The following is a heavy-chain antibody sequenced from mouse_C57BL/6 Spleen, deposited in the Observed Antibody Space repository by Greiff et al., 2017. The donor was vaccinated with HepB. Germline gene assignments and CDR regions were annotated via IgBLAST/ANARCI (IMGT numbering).Heavy chain of an antibody. J-gene: IGHJ1*03. V-gene: IGHV3-6*01. CDR1: GYSITSGYY. D-gene: IGHD2-1*01. Sequence: EVQLQESGPGLVKPSQSLSLTCSVTGYSITSGYYWNWIRQFPGNKLEWMGYISYDGSNNYNPSLKNRISITRDTSKNQFFLKLNSVTTEDTATYYCARDQGGNPWYFDVWGTGTTVTVSS. CDR3: ARDQGGNPWYFDV. CDR2: ISYDGSN.